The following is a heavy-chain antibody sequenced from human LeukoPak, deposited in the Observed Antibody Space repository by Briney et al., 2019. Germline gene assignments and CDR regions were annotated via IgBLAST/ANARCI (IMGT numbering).Heavy chain of an antibody. V-gene: IGHV4-59*12. D-gene: IGHD4-17*01. J-gene: IGHJ3*02. CDR3: ARAPSDYGDYAGADAFDI. Sequence: SETLSLTCTVSGDSISNYYWSWMRQPPGKGLEWIGYIYYSGSTYYNPSLKSRVTISVDTSKNQFSLKLSSVTAADTAVYYCARAPSDYGDYAGADAFDIWGQGTMVTVSS. CDR1: GDSISNYY. CDR2: IYYSGST.